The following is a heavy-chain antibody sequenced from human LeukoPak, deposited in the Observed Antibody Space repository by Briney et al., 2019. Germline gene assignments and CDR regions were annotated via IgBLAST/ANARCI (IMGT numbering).Heavy chain of an antibody. CDR3: ARGSWFGELLPDY. CDR2: MNPNSGNT. V-gene: IGHV1-8*03. D-gene: IGHD3-10*01. CDR1: GYTFTSYD. Sequence: ASVKVSCKASGYTFTSYDINWVRQATGQGLEWMGWMNPNSGNTGYAQKFQGRVTITRNTSISTAYMGLSSLRSEDTAVYYCARGSWFGELLPDYWGQGTLVTVSS. J-gene: IGHJ4*02.